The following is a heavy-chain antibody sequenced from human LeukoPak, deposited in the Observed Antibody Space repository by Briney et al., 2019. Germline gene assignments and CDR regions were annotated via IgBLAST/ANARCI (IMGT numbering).Heavy chain of an antibody. CDR1: GFTFSDYY. Sequence: GGSLRLSCAASGFTFSDYYMSWIRQAPGKGLEWVSYISSSSSTIYYADSVKGRFTISRDNAKNSLYLQMNSLRDEDTAVYYCARSSGIAAAGFFDYWGQGTLVTVSS. J-gene: IGHJ4*02. D-gene: IGHD6-13*01. V-gene: IGHV3-11*04. CDR3: ARSSGIAAAGFFDY. CDR2: ISSSSSTI.